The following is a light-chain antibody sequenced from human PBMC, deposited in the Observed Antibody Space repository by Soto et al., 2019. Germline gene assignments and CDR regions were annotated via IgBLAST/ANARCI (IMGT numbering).Light chain of an antibody. Sequence: QSALTQPASVSGSPGQSITISCTGTSSDVGGYNYVSWYQQHPGKAPKLLLYEVSNRPSGGSNRFSGSKSGNTASLTISGLQAEDEADYYCSSYTSSSTLGVFGGGTKLTVL. V-gene: IGLV2-14*01. CDR3: SSYTSSSTLGV. J-gene: IGLJ3*02. CDR1: SSDVGGYNY. CDR2: EVS.